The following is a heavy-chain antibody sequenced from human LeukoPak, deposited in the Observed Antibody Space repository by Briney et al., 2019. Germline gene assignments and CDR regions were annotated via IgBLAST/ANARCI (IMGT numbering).Heavy chain of an antibody. J-gene: IGHJ6*02. Sequence: PGGSLRLSCAASGFTFSSYAMHWVRQAPGKGLEWVAVISYDGSNKYYADSVKGPFTISRYNFKNTLYLQVSSLRVEDTAVYYCARPSHPKTNGWYYFFGMDVWGQGTTVTVSS. CDR2: ISYDGSNK. V-gene: IGHV3-30-3*01. CDR1: GFTFSSYA. D-gene: IGHD6-19*01. CDR3: ARPSHPKTNGWYYFFGMDV.